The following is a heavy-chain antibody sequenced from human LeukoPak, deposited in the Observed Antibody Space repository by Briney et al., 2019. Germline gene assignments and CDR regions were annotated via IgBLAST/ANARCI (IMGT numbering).Heavy chain of an antibody. D-gene: IGHD5-24*01. V-gene: IGHV6-1*01. J-gene: IGHJ3*01. Sequence: SQTLSLTCVIPGDSVVSNSTACNWIRQSPSRGLEWLGRTYYRSKWYNEYAVSVKSRITINLDTSKNQFSLQLKSVTPEDTAVYYCARGGQGDGYSADEAFDFWGQGTMVTVS. CDR1: GDSVVSNSTA. CDR2: TYYRSKWYN. CDR3: ARGGQGDGYSADEAFDF.